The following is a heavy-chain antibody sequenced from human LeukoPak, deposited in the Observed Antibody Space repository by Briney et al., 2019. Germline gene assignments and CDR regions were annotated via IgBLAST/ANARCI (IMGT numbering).Heavy chain of an antibody. D-gene: IGHD3-22*01. CDR3: AVGEYYYDSSGYQEAEYFQH. CDR1: GYTFTSYY. J-gene: IGHJ1*01. V-gene: IGHV1-46*01. CDR2: INPSGGST. Sequence: ASVTVSCKASGYTFTSYYMHWVRQAPGQGLEWMGIINPSGGSTSYAQKFQGRVTMTRDTSTSTVYMELSSLRSEDTAVYYCAVGEYYYDSSGYQEAEYFQHWGQGTLVTVSS.